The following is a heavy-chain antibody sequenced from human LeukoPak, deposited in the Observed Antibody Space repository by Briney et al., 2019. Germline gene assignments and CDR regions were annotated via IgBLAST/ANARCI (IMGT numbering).Heavy chain of an antibody. V-gene: IGHV1-69*04. D-gene: IGHD6-6*01. CDR2: IIPIFGIA. Sequence: ASVKVSCKASGGTFSSYGISWVRQAPGQGLEWMGRIIPIFGIANYAQKFQGRVTITADKSTSTAYMELSSLRYEDTAVYYCARGPSARRGYFDYWGQGTLVTVSS. CDR3: ARGPSARRGYFDY. J-gene: IGHJ4*02. CDR1: GGTFSSYG.